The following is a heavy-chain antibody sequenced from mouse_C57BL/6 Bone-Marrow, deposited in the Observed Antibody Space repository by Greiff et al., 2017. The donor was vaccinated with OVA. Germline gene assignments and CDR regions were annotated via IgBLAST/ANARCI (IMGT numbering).Heavy chain of an antibody. J-gene: IGHJ3*01. V-gene: IGHV1-52*01. CDR1: GYTFTSYW. D-gene: IGHD3-2*02. CDR3: ARMGTAQATWAWFAY. CDR2: IDPSDSET. Sequence: VQLQQSGAELVRPGSSVKLSCKASGYTFTSYWMHWVKQRPIQGLEWIGNIDPSDSETHYNQKFKDKATLTVDKSSSTAYMQLSSLTSEDSAVYYCARMGTAQATWAWFAYWGQGTLVTVSA.